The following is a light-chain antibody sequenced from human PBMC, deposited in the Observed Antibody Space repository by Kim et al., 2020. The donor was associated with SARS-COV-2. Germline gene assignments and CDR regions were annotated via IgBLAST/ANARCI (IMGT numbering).Light chain of an antibody. CDR2: GAS. V-gene: IGKV3-20*01. J-gene: IGKJ2*01. Sequence: SPGERATLSCRASQSVSSSYLAWYQQKPGQAPRLLIYGASSRATGIPDRFSGSGSGTDFTLTISRLEPKDFAVYYCQQYGSSPPYTFGQGTKLEIK. CDR1: QSVSSSY. CDR3: QQYGSSPPYT.